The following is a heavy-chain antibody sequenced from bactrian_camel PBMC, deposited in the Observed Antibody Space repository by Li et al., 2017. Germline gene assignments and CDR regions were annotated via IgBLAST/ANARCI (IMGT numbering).Heavy chain of an antibody. Sequence: HVQLVESGGGEVQAGGSLTLSCSGSRDTYSGNCMGWFRQAPGKEREGVAALYFGSGHTYYADSVKDRFTISQDAAKNTVYLEMNSLKPEETAMYYCAAGFTPTKSAALAPDNFGYWGQGTQVTVS. CDR1: RDTYSGNC. J-gene: IGHJ6*01. CDR2: LYFGSGHT. D-gene: IGHD6*01. V-gene: IGHV3-3*01. CDR3: AAGFTPTKSAALAPDNFGY.